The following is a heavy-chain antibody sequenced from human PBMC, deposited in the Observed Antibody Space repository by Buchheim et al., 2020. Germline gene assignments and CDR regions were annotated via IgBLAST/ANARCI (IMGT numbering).Heavy chain of an antibody. CDR2: IWYDGTDK. D-gene: IGHD3-10*01. J-gene: IGHJ4*02. Sequence: QVHLVESGRGVVQPGKSLKLSCAASGFSFSSYGMHWVRQAPGKGLEWVAVIWYDGTDKYYADSVKGRFTISRDNSRNTMSLQMHSLRAEDTAVYYCASGVGLYGAGTQFDYWGQGTL. CDR3: ASGVGLYGAGTQFDY. V-gene: IGHV3-33*01. CDR1: GFSFSSYG.